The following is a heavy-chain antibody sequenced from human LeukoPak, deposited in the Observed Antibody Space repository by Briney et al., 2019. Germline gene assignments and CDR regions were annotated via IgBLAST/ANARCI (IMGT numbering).Heavy chain of an antibody. CDR1: GGSISSGGYF. J-gene: IGHJ5*02. CDR2: ISHSGST. Sequence: SETLSLTCTVSGGSISSGGYFWSWVRQHPGKGLEWIGFISHSGSTYYNPSLKSRVTISLDTSKDRFSLRLSSVTAADTAVYYCARDLWFGEYNWFDPWGQGTLVTVSS. D-gene: IGHD3-10*01. V-gene: IGHV4-31*03. CDR3: ARDLWFGEYNWFDP.